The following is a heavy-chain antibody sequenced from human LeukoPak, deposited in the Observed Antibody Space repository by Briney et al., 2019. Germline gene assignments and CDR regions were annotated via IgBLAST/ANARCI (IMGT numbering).Heavy chain of an antibody. J-gene: IGHJ4*02. Sequence: ASVKVSCKASGYTFTSYGISWVRQAPGQGLEWMGWISAYNGNTNYAQKLQGRVTMTTDTSTSTAYMELRSLRSDDTAVYYCARERAAGKSVVVAGTRGYWGQGTLVTVSS. D-gene: IGHD6-19*01. CDR3: ARERAAGKSVVVAGTRGY. CDR1: GYTFTSYG. CDR2: ISAYNGNT. V-gene: IGHV1-18*01.